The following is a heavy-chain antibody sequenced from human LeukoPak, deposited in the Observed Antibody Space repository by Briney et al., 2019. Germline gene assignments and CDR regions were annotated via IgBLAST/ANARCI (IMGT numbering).Heavy chain of an antibody. V-gene: IGHV4-34*01. Sequence: PSETLSLTCAVYGGSFSGYYWSWIRQPPGKVLEWIGEINHSGSTNYNPSLKSRVTISVDTSKNQFSLKLSSVTAADTAVYYCARGTYYDILTGYRENWYFDLWGRGTLVTVSS. D-gene: IGHD3-9*01. CDR3: ARGTYYDILTGYRENWYFDL. CDR2: INHSGST. CDR1: GGSFSGYY. J-gene: IGHJ2*01.